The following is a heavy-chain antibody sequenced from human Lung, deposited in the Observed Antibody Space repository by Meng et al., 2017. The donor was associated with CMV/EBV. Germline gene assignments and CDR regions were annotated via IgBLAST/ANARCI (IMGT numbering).Heavy chain of an antibody. V-gene: IGHV2-26*01. CDR1: GFXLSNARMG. D-gene: IGHD3-3*01. Sequence: SGXXLVXPTETLTLTCTVSGFXLSNARMGVSWIRQPPGKALEWLAHMFSNDEKSYSTSLKSRLTISKDTSKSQVVLTMTNMDPVDTATYYCARGWADYDFWSGYYNYYGMDVWXQGTTVTVSS. CDR3: ARGWADYDFWSGYYNYYGMDV. J-gene: IGHJ6*02. CDR2: MFSNDEK.